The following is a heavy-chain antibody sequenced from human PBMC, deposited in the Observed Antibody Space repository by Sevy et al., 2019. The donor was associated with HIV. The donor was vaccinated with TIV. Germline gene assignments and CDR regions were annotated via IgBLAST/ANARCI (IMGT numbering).Heavy chain of an antibody. CDR2: VYYIGGT. V-gene: IGHV4-59*08. Sequence: SGTLSLTCTVSGGSINSEHWNWIRQPPGKGLEWIGYVYYIGGTNYNPSLKNRVTISVDRTKNQFSLKLTSVTAADTAVYYCARRNDFAIWGQGTMVTVSS. CDR3: ARRNDFAI. CDR1: GGSINSEH. J-gene: IGHJ3*02.